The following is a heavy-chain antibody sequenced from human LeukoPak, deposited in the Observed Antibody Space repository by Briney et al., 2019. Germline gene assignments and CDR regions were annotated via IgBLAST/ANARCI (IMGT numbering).Heavy chain of an antibody. Sequence: GGSLRLSCAASGFTFSSYGMHWVRQAPGKGLEWVAVISYDGSNKYYADSVKGRFTISRDNSKNTLYPQMHNLRAEDTAVYYCATSPTFDPWGQGTLVTVSS. CDR3: ATSPTFDP. J-gene: IGHJ5*02. CDR2: ISYDGSNK. V-gene: IGHV3-30*03. CDR1: GFTFSSYG. D-gene: IGHD6-6*01.